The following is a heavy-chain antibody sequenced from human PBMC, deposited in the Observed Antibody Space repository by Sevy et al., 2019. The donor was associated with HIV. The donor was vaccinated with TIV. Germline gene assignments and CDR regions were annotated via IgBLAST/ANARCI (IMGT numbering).Heavy chain of an antibody. D-gene: IGHD2-2*01. Sequence: SETLSLTCTVSGGSISCSSYYWGWIRQPPGKGLEWIGSIYYSGSTYYNPSLKSRVTISVDTSKNQFSLKLSSVTAADTAVYYCARAYAYCSSTSCYFWNWFDPWGQGTLVTVSS. CDR2: IYYSGST. J-gene: IGHJ5*02. CDR3: ARAYAYCSSTSCYFWNWFDP. CDR1: GGSISCSSYY. V-gene: IGHV4-39*01.